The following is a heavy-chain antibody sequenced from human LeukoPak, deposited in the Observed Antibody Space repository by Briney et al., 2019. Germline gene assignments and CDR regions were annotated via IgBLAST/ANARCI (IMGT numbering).Heavy chain of an antibody. J-gene: IGHJ5*02. CDR2: ISSSSSYI. Sequence: GGTLRLSCAASGFTFGSYGMSWVRQAPGKGLEWVSSISSSSSYIYYADSVKGRFTISRDNAKNSLYLQMNSLRAEDTAVYYCARAGLAVAGNWFDPWGQGTLVTVSS. D-gene: IGHD6-19*01. CDR1: GFTFGSYG. CDR3: ARAGLAVAGNWFDP. V-gene: IGHV3-21*01.